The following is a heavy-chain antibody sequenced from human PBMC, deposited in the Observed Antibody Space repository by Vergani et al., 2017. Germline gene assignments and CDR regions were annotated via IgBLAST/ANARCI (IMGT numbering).Heavy chain of an antibody. CDR2: INHSGST. CDR3: ARGLYSYYWDDY. J-gene: IGHJ4*02. Sequence: QVQLQQWGAGLLKPSETLSLTCAVYGGSFSGYYWSWIRQPPGKGLEWIGEINHSGSTNYNPSLKSRVTISVDTSKNQLSLKLSSVTAADTAVYYCARGLYSYYWDDYWGQGTLVTVSS. CDR1: GGSFSGYY. V-gene: IGHV4-34*01. D-gene: IGHD3-10*01.